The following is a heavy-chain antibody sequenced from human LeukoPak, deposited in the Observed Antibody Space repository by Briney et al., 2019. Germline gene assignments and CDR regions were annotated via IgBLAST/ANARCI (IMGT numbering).Heavy chain of an antibody. J-gene: IGHJ4*02. Sequence: PSETLSLTCAVYGGSFSGYYWSWMREPPGKGLECIGEINHSGSTNYNPSLKSRVTISVDTSKNQFSLKLSSVTAADTAVYYCARGRMIVVVITLKNYFDYWGQGTLVTVSS. CDR3: ARGRMIVVVITLKNYFDY. D-gene: IGHD3-22*01. V-gene: IGHV4-34*01. CDR2: INHSGST. CDR1: GGSFSGYY.